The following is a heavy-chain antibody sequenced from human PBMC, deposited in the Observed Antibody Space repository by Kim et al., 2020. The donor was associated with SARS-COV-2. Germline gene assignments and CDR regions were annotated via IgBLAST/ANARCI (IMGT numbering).Heavy chain of an antibody. J-gene: IGHJ4*02. CDR3: ARRPYDYVWGSYRYFTGAPFYD. Sequence: SETLSLTCTVSGGSISSSSYYWGWIRQPPGKGLEWIGSIYYSGSTYYNPSLKSRVTISVDTSKNQFSLKLSSVTAADTAVYYCARRPYDYVWGSYRYFTGAPFYDWGQGTLVTVSS. CDR1: GGSISSSSYY. CDR2: IYYSGST. V-gene: IGHV4-39*01. D-gene: IGHD3-16*02.